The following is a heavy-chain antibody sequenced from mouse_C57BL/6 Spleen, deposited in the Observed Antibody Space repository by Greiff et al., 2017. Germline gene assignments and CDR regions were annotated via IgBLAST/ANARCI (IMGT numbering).Heavy chain of an antibody. Sequence: QVQLQQSGPELVKPGASVKISCKASGYAFSSSWMNWVKQRPGKGLEWIGRIYPGDGDTNYNGKFKGKATLTADKSSSTAYMQLSSLTSEDSAVYFCARYYYYGSRTGYFDVWGTGTTVTVSS. D-gene: IGHD1-1*01. CDR1: GYAFSSSW. V-gene: IGHV1-82*01. CDR3: ARYYYYGSRTGYFDV. J-gene: IGHJ1*03. CDR2: IYPGDGDT.